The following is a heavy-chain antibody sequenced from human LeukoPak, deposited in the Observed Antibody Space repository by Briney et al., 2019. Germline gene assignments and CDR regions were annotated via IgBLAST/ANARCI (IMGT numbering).Heavy chain of an antibody. CDR3: ARSHDGDYVGAQDAFDI. CDR2: IYPGDSDT. V-gene: IGHV5-51*01. Sequence: GESLKISCKGSGYSFTSYWIGWVRQMPGKGLEWMGIIYPGDSDTRYSPSFQGQVTISADKSISTAYLQWSSLKASDTAMYYCARSHDGDYVGAQDAFDIWGQGTMVTVSS. J-gene: IGHJ3*02. D-gene: IGHD4-17*01. CDR1: GYSFTSYW.